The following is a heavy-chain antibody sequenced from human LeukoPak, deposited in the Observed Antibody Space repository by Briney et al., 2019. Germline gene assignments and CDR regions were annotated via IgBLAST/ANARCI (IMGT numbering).Heavy chain of an antibody. CDR2: MYYSGST. CDR1: GGSISSYY. D-gene: IGHD4-17*01. J-gene: IGHJ4*02. CDR3: ARDMSVLFGYGDTEDVDY. Sequence: DPSETLSLTCTVSGGSISSYYWSWIRQPPGKGLEWIGYMYYSGSTNYNPSLKSRVTISVDMSKNQVSLKLSSVTAADTAVYYCARDMSVLFGYGDTEDVDYWGQGTLVTVSS. V-gene: IGHV4-59*01.